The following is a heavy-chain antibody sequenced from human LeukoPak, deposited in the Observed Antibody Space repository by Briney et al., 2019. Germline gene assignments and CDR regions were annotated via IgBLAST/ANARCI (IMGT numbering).Heavy chain of an antibody. CDR3: ARDQVDPDSTDAFDV. CDR1: GYSISSGYY. CDR2: IFYSGST. V-gene: IGHV4-38-2*02. J-gene: IGHJ3*01. D-gene: IGHD5-12*01. Sequence: PSETLSLTCTVSGYSISSGYYWGWIRQPPGKGLEWIGNIFYSGSTYYNPSLKSRVTISVDTSKNQFSLKLSSVTAADTAVYYCARDQVDPDSTDAFDVWGQGTMVTVSS.